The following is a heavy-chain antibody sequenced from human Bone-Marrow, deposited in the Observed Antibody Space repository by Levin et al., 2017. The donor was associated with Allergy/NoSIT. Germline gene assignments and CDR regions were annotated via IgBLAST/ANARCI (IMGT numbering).Heavy chain of an antibody. CDR2: IYYSGST. Sequence: PSETLSLTCTVSGGSISTNSYYWAWIRQPPGKGLEWIGSIYYSGSTYYNPSLKSRITLSVDTSRNQFSLKPNSVTAADTAVYYVTSYSQPRGSFNGMDVWGQGTTVTVSS. CDR1: GGSISTNSYY. V-gene: IGHV4-39*07. D-gene: IGHD6-13*01. J-gene: IGHJ6*02. CDR3: TSYSQPRGSFNGMDV.